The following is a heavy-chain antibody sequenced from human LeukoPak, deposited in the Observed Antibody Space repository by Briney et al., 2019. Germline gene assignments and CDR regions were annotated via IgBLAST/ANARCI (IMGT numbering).Heavy chain of an antibody. CDR1: GFTFSSYS. CDR3: ARSGASGSLTYYYGSGSYGMDV. V-gene: IGHV3-21*01. J-gene: IGHJ6*02. Sequence: PGGSLRLSCAASGFTFSSYSMNWVRQAPGKGLEWVSSISSSSYLYYADSLKGRFTISRDNAKNPLYLQMNSLRAEDTAVYYCARSGASGSLTYYYGSGSYGMDVWGQGTTVTVSS. CDR2: ISSSSYL. D-gene: IGHD3-10*01.